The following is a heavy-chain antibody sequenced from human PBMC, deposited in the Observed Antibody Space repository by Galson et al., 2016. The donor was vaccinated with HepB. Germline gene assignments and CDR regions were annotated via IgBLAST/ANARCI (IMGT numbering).Heavy chain of an antibody. CDR1: GDSVSSNSAG. Sequence: CAISGDSVSSNSAGWHWIRQSPSRGLEWLGRTYYRSQWSHDYAASVRGRLIINADTSKNHFSLQLNSVTLEDTAVYYCTRDNHLGRGMNFWGQGTTVTVSS. V-gene: IGHV6-1*01. D-gene: IGHD1-14*01. CDR2: TYYRSQWSH. CDR3: TRDNHLGRGMNF. J-gene: IGHJ6*02.